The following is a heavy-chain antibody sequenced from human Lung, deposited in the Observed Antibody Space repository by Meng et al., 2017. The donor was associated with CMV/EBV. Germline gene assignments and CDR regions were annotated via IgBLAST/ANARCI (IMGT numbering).Heavy chain of an antibody. CDR1: GVSVSNDDYH. J-gene: IGHJ4*02. V-gene: IGHV4-61*08. Sequence: SETLSLXCSVSGVSVSNDDYHWSWIRQSPGKGLEWIGQLYSTGTDTFNPSLMSRVTISKDTSKNRFSLTLTSVTAADTAVYFCVAYLVGIGGRGYWGQGXMVTVSS. CDR2: LYSTGTD. CDR3: VAYLVGIGGRGY. D-gene: IGHD1-26*01.